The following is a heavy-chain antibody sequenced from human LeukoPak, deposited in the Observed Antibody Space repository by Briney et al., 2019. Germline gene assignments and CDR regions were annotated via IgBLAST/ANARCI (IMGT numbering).Heavy chain of an antibody. CDR3: ARVLTTVTWMATIRSYGLDV. J-gene: IGHJ6*02. CDR2: IISSSGYT. D-gene: IGHD4-17*01. Sequence: GGSLRLSCAASGFTFSSYSMNWVRQAPGKGLEWVSSIISSSGYTYYADSVKGRFTISRDNAKNSLYLQMNSLRAEDTAVYYCARVLTTVTWMATIRSYGLDVWGQGTTVTVSS. CDR1: GFTFSSYS. V-gene: IGHV3-21*01.